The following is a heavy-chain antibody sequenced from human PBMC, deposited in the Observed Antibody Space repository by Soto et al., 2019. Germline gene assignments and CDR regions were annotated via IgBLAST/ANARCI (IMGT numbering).Heavy chain of an antibody. CDR1: GGTFSRHS. Sequence: QVQMVQSGAEVKKPGSSARVSCKVSGGTFSRHSISWARQAPGQGLEWMGGIIPIFDATQYAQKFQGRLTITADESTTTFHMDLSGLRPEDTAIYYCARDLTSVRGSWSQGTLVTVS. CDR3: ARDLTSVRGS. D-gene: IGHD3-10*01. J-gene: IGHJ4*02. CDR2: IIPIFDAT. V-gene: IGHV1-69*01.